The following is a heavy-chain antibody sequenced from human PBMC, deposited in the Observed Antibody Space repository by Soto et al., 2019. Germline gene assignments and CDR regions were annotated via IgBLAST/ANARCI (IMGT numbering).Heavy chain of an antibody. CDR1: GGSISSSTFY. CDR3: ARRTVEPTATLDAFDI. Sequence: QLQLQESGPGLVKPSETLSLTCTVSGGSISSSTFYWGSIRQPPGKGLEWVGSMYYSGSTYYNPSLKSRVTISVDTSKNQFSLKLSSVTAADTAVYYCARRTVEPTATLDAFDIWGQGTMVTVSS. J-gene: IGHJ3*02. CDR2: MYYSGST. D-gene: IGHD1-1*01. V-gene: IGHV4-39*01.